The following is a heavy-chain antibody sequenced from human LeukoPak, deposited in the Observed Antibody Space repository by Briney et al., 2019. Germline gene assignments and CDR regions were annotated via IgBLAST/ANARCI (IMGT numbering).Heavy chain of an antibody. V-gene: IGHV1-18*01. CDR3: ARDFAIYSYYMDV. Sequence: ASVKVSCKASGYTFTSYGISWVRQAPGQGLEWMGWISGYNGDTNYAQKFQGRLTMSTDTSTTTTYMELRSLRSDDTAVYYCARDFAIYSYYMDVWGKGTTVTISS. D-gene: IGHD2-15*01. CDR1: GYTFTSYG. J-gene: IGHJ6*03. CDR2: ISGYNGDT.